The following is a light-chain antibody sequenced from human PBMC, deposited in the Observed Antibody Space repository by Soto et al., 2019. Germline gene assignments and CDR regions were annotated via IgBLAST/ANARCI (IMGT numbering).Light chain of an antibody. CDR3: QQRSNWPRT. V-gene: IGKV1-9*01. J-gene: IGKJ1*01. Sequence: QLTQAPSSLSASVGARVTITCRASQGINTFLAWYQQKEGKAPKLLIYAASTLQSGVPSRFRGSGSGTDLTINLSRLEPEDLEVYVGQQRSNWPRTFGQGTKVDIK. CDR2: AAS. CDR1: QGINTF.